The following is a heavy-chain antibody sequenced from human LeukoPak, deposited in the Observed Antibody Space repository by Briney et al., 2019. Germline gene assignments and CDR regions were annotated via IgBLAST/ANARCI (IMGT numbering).Heavy chain of an antibody. V-gene: IGHV3-7*05. CDR1: GFTFSSIW. J-gene: IGHJ4*02. Sequence: PGGSLRLSCATSGFTFSSIWMSWVRQAPGKGLEWVANIKHDGSETNYVDSVKGRFTISRDNAKNSLYLQMNSLRAEDTALYYCASHDYGDYGTVYWGQGTLVTVSS. CDR3: ASHDYGDYGTVY. CDR2: IKHDGSET. D-gene: IGHD4-17*01.